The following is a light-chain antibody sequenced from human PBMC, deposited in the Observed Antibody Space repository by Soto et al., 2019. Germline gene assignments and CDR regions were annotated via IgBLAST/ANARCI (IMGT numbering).Light chain of an antibody. Sequence: QSVLTQPPSVSAAPGHRVTISCSGSSSNIENNFVSWHQQLPGTAPKLLIYDNYKRPSGIPDRFSGSKSGTSATLGITGLQTGDEADYYCGSWDSSLSSYVFGTGTKVTVL. CDR2: DNY. CDR1: SSNIENNF. J-gene: IGLJ1*01. V-gene: IGLV1-51*01. CDR3: GSWDSSLSSYV.